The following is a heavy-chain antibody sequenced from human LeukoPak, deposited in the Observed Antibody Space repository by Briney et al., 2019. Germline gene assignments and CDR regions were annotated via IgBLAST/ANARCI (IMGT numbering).Heavy chain of an antibody. CDR1: GGSISSSSYY. CDR2: IYYSGST. V-gene: IGHV4-39*07. J-gene: IGHJ3*02. Sequence: PSETLSLTCTVSGGSISSSSYYWGWIRQPPGKGLEWIGSIYYSGSTYYNPSLKSRVTISVDTSKNQFSLKLSSVTAADTAVYYCARLLGATQAFDIWGQGTMVTVSS. D-gene: IGHD1-26*01. CDR3: ARLLGATQAFDI.